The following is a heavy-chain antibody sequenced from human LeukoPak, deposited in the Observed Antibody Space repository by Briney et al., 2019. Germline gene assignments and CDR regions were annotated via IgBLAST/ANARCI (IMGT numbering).Heavy chain of an antibody. Sequence: SETESLTCTVSSGSISSYYWSWIRQPAGKGLEWIGRIYTGGSTNYNPSLKSRVTISIDMSRNPFSLKLSSLTAADTAVYYCASRPYTYGYFDNCGPGALVSASS. J-gene: IGHJ4*02. CDR2: IYTGGST. D-gene: IGHD2-2*02. CDR3: ASRPYTYGYFDN. V-gene: IGHV4-4*07. CDR1: SGSISSYY.